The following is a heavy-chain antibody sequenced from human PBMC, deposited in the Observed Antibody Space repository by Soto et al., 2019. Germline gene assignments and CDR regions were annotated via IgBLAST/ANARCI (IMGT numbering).Heavy chain of an antibody. J-gene: IGHJ4*02. CDR3: ARAPYYDSSGYSDR. Sequence: PSETLSLTCAVYGGSFSGYYWSWIRQPPGKGLEWIGEINHSGSTNYNPSLKSRVTISVDTSKNQFSLKLSSVTAADTAVYYCARAPYYDSSGYSDRWGQGTLVTVSS. D-gene: IGHD3-22*01. CDR1: GGSFSGYY. V-gene: IGHV4-34*01. CDR2: INHSGST.